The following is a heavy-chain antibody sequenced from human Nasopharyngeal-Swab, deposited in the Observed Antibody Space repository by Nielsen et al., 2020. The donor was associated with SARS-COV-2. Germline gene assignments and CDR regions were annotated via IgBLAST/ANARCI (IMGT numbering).Heavy chain of an antibody. D-gene: IGHD2-21*02. CDR2: ISSSSSTI. CDR1: GFTFSSYS. CDR3: ARDNSYCGGDCYSGGFDY. J-gene: IGHJ4*02. V-gene: IGHV3-48*02. Sequence: GESLKISCAASGFTFSSYSMNWVRQAPGKGLEWVSYISSSSSTIYYADSVKGRFTISRDNAKNSLYLQMNSLRDEDTAVYYCARDNSYCGGDCYSGGFDYWGQGTLVTVSS.